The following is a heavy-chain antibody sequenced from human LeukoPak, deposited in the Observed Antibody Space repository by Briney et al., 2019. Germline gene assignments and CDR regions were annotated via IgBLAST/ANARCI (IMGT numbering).Heavy chain of an antibody. J-gene: IGHJ3*02. CDR3: ARPSRWQLWLKDLDAFDI. CDR2: IYPGDSDT. D-gene: IGHD5-18*01. CDR1: GYSFTSYW. V-gene: IGHV5-51*01. Sequence: GESLKISCKGSGYSFTSYWIGWVRQMPGKGLEWMGIIYPGDSDTRYSPSLQGQVTISADKSISTAYLQWSSLKASDTAMYYCARPSRWQLWLKDLDAFDIWGQGTMVTVSS.